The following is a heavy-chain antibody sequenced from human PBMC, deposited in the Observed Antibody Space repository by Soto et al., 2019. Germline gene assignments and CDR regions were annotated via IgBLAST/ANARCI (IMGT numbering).Heavy chain of an antibody. D-gene: IGHD2-8*02. V-gene: IGHV4-31*03. CDR1: GGSFSSGGYY. J-gene: IGHJ4*02. Sequence: QLQLQESGPGLVKPSQTLSLACTVSGGSFSSGGYYWSWIRQLPGKGLEWIGYIYYSGSTYYNPSLTSRFTISLDTSKNQFSRKLSAVTAADTAVYYCAIATSFSGHHGYWGQGTLVTVSS. CDR3: AIATSFSGHHGY. CDR2: IYYSGST.